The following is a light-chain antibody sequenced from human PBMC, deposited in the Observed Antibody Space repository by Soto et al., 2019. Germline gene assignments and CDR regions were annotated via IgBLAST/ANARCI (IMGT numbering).Light chain of an antibody. J-gene: IGKJ4*01. CDR1: QSVSNNY. V-gene: IGKV3-20*01. CDR3: QQYGSTPLT. CDR2: GAS. Sequence: EIVLTQSPGTLSLSPGERATLSCRASQSVSNNYLAWYQQKPGQAPRLLIYGASIRATGIPDRFSGSGSGADFTLSITRLEPEDFALYYCQQYGSTPLTFGGGTKVDIK.